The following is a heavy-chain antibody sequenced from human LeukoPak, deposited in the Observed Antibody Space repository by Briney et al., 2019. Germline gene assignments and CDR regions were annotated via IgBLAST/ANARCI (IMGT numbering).Heavy chain of an antibody. V-gene: IGHV3-21*01. CDR3: ARARIYCSGGSCFDYYYYGMDV. D-gene: IGHD2-15*01. J-gene: IGHJ6*04. Sequence: GGSLRLSCAASGFTFSSYSMNWVHQAPGKGLEWVSSISSSSSYIYYADSVKGRFTISRDNAKNSLYLQMNSLRAEDTAVYYCARARIYCSGGSCFDYYYYGMDVWGKGTTVTVSS. CDR1: GFTFSSYS. CDR2: ISSSSSYI.